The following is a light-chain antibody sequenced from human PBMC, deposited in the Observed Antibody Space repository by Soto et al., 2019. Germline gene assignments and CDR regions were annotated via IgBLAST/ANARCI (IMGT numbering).Light chain of an antibody. CDR2: KAS. Sequence: DIQMTQSPSTLSASVGDRVTITCRASQSISSWLAWYQQKPGKAPKLLIYKASSLESGVPSRFSGSGSGTEFTLTISSLQPDDFATYYCQQYNSYSLDFGPGTKVDIK. CDR1: QSISSW. J-gene: IGKJ3*01. CDR3: QQYNSYSLD. V-gene: IGKV1-5*03.